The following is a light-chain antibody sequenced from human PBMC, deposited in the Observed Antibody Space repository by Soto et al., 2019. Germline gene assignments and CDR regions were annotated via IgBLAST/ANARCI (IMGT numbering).Light chain of an antibody. V-gene: IGKV3-20*01. CDR1: QSISSSY. CDR3: QQYRSLIT. CDR2: GAS. J-gene: IGKJ5*01. Sequence: EIVLTQSPDTLSLSPGDRVTLSCRASQSISSSYLAWYQQKPGQAPRLLIYGASSRAAGIPDRFSGSGSGTDFTLTISRLEPEDSAVYYCQQYRSLITFGQGTRLEIK.